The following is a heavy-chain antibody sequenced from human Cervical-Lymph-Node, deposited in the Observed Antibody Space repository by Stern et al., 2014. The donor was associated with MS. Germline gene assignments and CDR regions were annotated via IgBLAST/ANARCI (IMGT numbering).Heavy chain of an antibody. CDR2: ISYDGNHK. D-gene: IGHD2-8*01. V-gene: IGHV3-30*03. CDR1: GFTFSSYG. CDR3: ARDYEDTSMLFDH. Sequence: VQLEESGGAVVQPGRSLRLSCAASGFTFSSYGMHWVRQAPGQVLEWVTVISYDGNHKYYAASVKGRFTISRDNSKNTLHLQMNSVTPDDTAIYYCARDYEDTSMLFDHWGQGTLVTVSS. J-gene: IGHJ4*02.